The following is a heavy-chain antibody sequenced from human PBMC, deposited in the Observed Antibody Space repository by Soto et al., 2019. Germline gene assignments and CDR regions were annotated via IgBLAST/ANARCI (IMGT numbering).Heavy chain of an antibody. Sequence: ASVKVSCKSSGYTFTGYYMHWVRQAPGQGLEWMGWINPNSGGTNYAQKFQGRVTMTRDTSISTAYMELSRLRSDDTAVYYCARDIVVVTADINNREGYYYGMDVWGQGTTVTVSS. J-gene: IGHJ6*02. CDR1: GYTFTGYY. CDR3: ARDIVVVTADINNREGYYYGMDV. V-gene: IGHV1-2*02. D-gene: IGHD2-2*01. CDR2: INPNSGGT.